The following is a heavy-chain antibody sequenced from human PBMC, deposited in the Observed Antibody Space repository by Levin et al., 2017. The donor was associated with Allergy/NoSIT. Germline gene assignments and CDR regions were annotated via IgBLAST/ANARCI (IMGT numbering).Heavy chain of an antibody. V-gene: IGHV4-39*01. CDR2: IYYSGTT. D-gene: IGHD2-8*01. Sequence: SQTLSLTCTVSGGSINTTTYYWGWIRQPPGKGLEWIGSIYYSGTTFYNPSLESRVTISVDTSKNQFSLKVTSVTAADTAVYYCATHLVYTDNWYMDAWGKGTMVTVSS. CDR1: GGSINTTTYY. J-gene: IGHJ6*03. CDR3: ATHLVYTDNWYMDA.